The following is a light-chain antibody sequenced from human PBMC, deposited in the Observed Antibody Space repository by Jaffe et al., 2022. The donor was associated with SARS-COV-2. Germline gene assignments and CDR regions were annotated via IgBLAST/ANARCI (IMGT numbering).Light chain of an antibody. J-gene: IGKJ4*01. Sequence: DIQMTQSPSSLSASVGDRVTITCQASQDIRKFLNWYQQKPGKAPKLLIYDASNLQTGVPSRFSGGGSGRHFTFTINSLQPDDFATYYCQQYENLPLTFGGGTKVDIK. V-gene: IGKV1-33*01. CDR3: QQYENLPLT. CDR2: DAS. CDR1: QDIRKF.